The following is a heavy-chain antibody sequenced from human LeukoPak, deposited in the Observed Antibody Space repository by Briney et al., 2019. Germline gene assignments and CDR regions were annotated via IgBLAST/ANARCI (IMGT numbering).Heavy chain of an antibody. Sequence: SGGSLRLSCAASGFTFSSYGMHWVRQAPGKGLEWVAVISYDGSNKYYAGSVKGRFTISRDNSKNTLYLQMNSLRAEDTAVYYCAKGHSSGYFDYWGQGTLVTVSS. CDR3: AKGHSSGYFDY. J-gene: IGHJ4*02. D-gene: IGHD3-22*01. CDR2: ISYDGSNK. CDR1: GFTFSSYG. V-gene: IGHV3-30*18.